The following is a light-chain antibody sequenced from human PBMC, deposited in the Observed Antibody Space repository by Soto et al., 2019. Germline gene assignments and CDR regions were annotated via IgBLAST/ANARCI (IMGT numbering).Light chain of an antibody. J-gene: IGLJ1*01. Sequence: SYELTQPPSLSVAPGETASISCGGDKIGSKSVHWYQQKPGQAPVLVIHYDNDRPSGIPDRFSGSNAGNTATLTISRVEAGVEADYYCQVWDRNSDHYVFGTGTKLTVL. CDR3: QVWDRNSDHYV. CDR2: YDN. CDR1: KIGSKS. V-gene: IGLV3-21*04.